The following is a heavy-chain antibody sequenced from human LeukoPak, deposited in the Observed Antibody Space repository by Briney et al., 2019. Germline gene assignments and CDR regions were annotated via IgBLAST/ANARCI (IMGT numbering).Heavy chain of an antibody. Sequence: PSETLSLTCTVSGGSISSSSYYWGWIRQPPGKGLEWIGSIYYSGSTYYNPSLKSRVTISIDTPKNHFSLKLTSVTAADTAVYYCARDSYDSSGYPPWYFDLWGRGTLVTVSS. CDR2: IYYSGST. J-gene: IGHJ2*01. V-gene: IGHV4-39*07. D-gene: IGHD3-22*01. CDR1: GGSISSSSYY. CDR3: ARDSYDSSGYPPWYFDL.